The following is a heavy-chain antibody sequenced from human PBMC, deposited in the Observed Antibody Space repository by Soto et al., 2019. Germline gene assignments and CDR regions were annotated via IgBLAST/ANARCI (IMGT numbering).Heavy chain of an antibody. J-gene: IGHJ3*02. CDR2: IIPIFGTA. CDR1: GGTFSSYA. Sequence: QVQLVQSGAEVKKPGSSVKVSCKASGGTFSSYAISWVRQAPGQGLEWMGGIIPIFGTANYAQKFQGRVTITADESTSTAYMELSCLRSEDTAVYYCARGPANKYPPHFDAFDIWGQGTMVTVSS. CDR3: ARGPANKYPPHFDAFDI. D-gene: IGHD2-2*01. V-gene: IGHV1-69*01.